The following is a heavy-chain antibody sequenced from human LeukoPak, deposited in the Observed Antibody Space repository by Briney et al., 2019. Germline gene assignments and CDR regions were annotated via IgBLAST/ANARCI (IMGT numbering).Heavy chain of an antibody. CDR2: IYTSGST. V-gene: IGHV4-4*07. CDR1: GGSISSYY. CDR3: ARVEITFGGVIAGGYFQH. Sequence: PSETLSLTCTASGGSISSYYGSWIRQPAGKGLEWIGRIYTSGSTNYNPSLKSRVTMSVDTSKNQFSLKLSSVTAADTAVYYCARVEITFGGVIAGGYFQHWGQGTLVTVSS. J-gene: IGHJ1*01. D-gene: IGHD3-16*02.